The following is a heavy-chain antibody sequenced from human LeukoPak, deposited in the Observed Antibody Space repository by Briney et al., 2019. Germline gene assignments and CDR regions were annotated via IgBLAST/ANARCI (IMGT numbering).Heavy chain of an antibody. CDR1: GYTFTSYD. J-gene: IGHJ6*03. Sequence: ASVKVSCKASGYTFTSYDINWVRQATGQGLEWMGWMNPNSGNKGYAQKFQGRVTITRNTSISTAYMELSSLRSEDTAVYYCARGVPYYYYMDVWGKGTTVTVSS. CDR2: MNPNSGNK. CDR3: ARGVPYYYYMDV. V-gene: IGHV1-8*03.